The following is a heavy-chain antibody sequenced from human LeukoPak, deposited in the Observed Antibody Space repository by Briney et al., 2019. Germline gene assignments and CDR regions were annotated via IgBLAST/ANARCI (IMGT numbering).Heavy chain of an antibody. CDR1: GYSFTSFW. Sequence: PGESLKISCKGSGYSFTSFWIGWVRQMPGKGLGWMGIIYPGDSDTRYSPSFQGQVTISADKSISTAYLQWSSLKASDTAMYYCARRFSDSSGYYYLFDYWGQGTLVTVSS. CDR3: ARRFSDSSGYYYLFDY. V-gene: IGHV5-51*01. J-gene: IGHJ4*02. CDR2: IYPGDSDT. D-gene: IGHD3-22*01.